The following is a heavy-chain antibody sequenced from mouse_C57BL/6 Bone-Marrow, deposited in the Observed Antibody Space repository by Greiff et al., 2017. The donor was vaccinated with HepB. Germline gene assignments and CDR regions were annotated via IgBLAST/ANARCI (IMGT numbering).Heavy chain of an antibody. V-gene: IGHV5-15*01. Sequence: VQLKESGGGLVQPGGSLKLSCAASGFTFSDYGMAWVRQAPRKGPEWVAFISNLAYSIYYADTVTGRFTISRENAKNTLYLEMSSLRSEDTAMYYCARHEDAMDYWGQGTSVTVSS. CDR2: ISNLAYSI. J-gene: IGHJ4*01. CDR3: ARHEDAMDY. CDR1: GFTFSDYG.